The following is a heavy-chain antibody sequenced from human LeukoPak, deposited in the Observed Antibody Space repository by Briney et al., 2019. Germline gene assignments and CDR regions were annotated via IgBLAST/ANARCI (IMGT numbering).Heavy chain of an antibody. D-gene: IGHD2-2*01. CDR3: AKGGAGAYQVLLARFDY. CDR1: RFTFSKDA. V-gene: IGHV3-23*01. J-gene: IGHJ4*02. CDR2: VIGSGGST. Sequence: PGGSLRLSCAASRFTFSKDAMSWVRQVAGKGLEWVSAVIGSGGSTYYADSVKGRYTSSRDNSNTMPNMAKNSLRAEDTALYSFAKGGAGAYQVLLARFDYWGQGTLVTVSS.